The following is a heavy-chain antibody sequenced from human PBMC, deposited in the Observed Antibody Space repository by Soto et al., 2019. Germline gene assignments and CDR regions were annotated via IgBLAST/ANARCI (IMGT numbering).Heavy chain of an antibody. CDR2: INHSGST. CDR1: GGSFSGYY. J-gene: IGHJ5*02. V-gene: IGHV4-34*01. CDR3: ARADIVVVPAASNWFDP. Sequence: SETLSLTCAVYGGSFSGYYWSWIRQPPGKGLEWIGEINHSGSTNYNPSLKSRVTISVDTSKNQFSLKLSSVTAADTAVYYCARADIVVVPAASNWFDPWGQGTLVTVSS. D-gene: IGHD2-2*01.